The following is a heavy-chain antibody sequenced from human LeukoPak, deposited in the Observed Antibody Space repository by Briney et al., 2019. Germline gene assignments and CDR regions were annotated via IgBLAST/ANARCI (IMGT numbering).Heavy chain of an antibody. Sequence: GGSPRLSCAASGFTFSSYAMSWVRQAPGKGLEWVSAISGSGGSTYSADSVKGRFTISRDNSKNTLYLQMNSLRAEDTAVYYCAKDHVYSSGWTTDFDYWGQGTLVTVSS. J-gene: IGHJ4*02. CDR1: GFTFSSYA. D-gene: IGHD6-19*01. V-gene: IGHV3-23*01. CDR2: ISGSGGST. CDR3: AKDHVYSSGWTTDFDY.